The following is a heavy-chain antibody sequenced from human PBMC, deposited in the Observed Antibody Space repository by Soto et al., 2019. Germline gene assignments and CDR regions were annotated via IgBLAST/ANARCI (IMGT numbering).Heavy chain of an antibody. D-gene: IGHD1-26*01. J-gene: IGHJ5*01. V-gene: IGHV3-23*01. CDR3: AKDHKVGGNSDS. CDR1: GFTFSDYA. CDR2: ISGRGDRT. Sequence: GGSLRLSCAASGFTFSDYAMSWVRQPPGKGLEWVSTISGRGDRTYYAASVKGRFTISRDTYDNTLSLQMSSLRVDDTAVYYCAKDHKVGGNSDSWGQGTLVTVSS.